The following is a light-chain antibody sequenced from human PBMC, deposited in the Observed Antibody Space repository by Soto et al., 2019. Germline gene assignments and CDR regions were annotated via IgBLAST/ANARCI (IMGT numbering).Light chain of an antibody. CDR3: GTWDSSLSAVV. Sequence: QSVLTQPPSVSAAPGQRVTISCSGSSSNIGNNYVSWYQQFPGTAPKLLIYDNNKRPSGIPDRCSGSKSGTSATLDITGLQTGDEADYYCGTWDSSLSAVVFGGGTKVTVL. CDR2: DNN. CDR1: SSNIGNNY. V-gene: IGLV1-51*01. J-gene: IGLJ2*01.